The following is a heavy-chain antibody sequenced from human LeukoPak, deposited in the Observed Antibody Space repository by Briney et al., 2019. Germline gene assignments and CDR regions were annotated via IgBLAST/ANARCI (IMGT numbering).Heavy chain of an antibody. V-gene: IGHV3-48*03. CDR2: ISSSGTTI. CDR3: ARGGYCSTTICYAMNAFDI. D-gene: IGHD2-2*03. J-gene: IGHJ3*02. Sequence: GGSLRLSCAASGCNFPSHEMNWVRQAPGKGLECVSYISSSGTTIYYADSVKGRFTISRDNAKNALYLQMNSLRAEDTAVYYCARGGYCSTTICYAMNAFDIWGQGTMVTVPS. CDR1: GCNFPSHE.